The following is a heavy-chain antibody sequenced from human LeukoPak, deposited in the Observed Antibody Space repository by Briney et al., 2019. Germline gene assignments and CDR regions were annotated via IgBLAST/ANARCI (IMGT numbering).Heavy chain of an antibody. CDR3: AKDGGLWVSAHWGDS. Sequence: GGSLRLSCVASDFTFSSYVMSWIRQGPGKGLEWVSTLTGSGGNTYYADSVKGRFTVSRDDSKNTLYLQMNSLRAEDTAVYYCAKDGGLWVSAHWGDSRGRGTFVTVSS. D-gene: IGHD7-27*01. V-gene: IGHV3-23*01. CDR2: LTGSGGNT. J-gene: IGHJ4*02. CDR1: DFTFSSYV.